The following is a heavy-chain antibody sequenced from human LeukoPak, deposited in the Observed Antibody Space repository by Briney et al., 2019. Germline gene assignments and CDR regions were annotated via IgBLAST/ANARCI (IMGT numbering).Heavy chain of an antibody. J-gene: IGHJ4*02. CDR1: GFSVSTTY. D-gene: IGHD3-10*01. CDR2: IYGDTEI. CDR3: ARLGGSGGHSVDY. Sequence: GGSLRLSCTASGFSVSTTYMTWVRQAPGKGLEWVSSIYGDTEIHYADSVRGRFSISRDNSKNTVYLQMNSLRVEDTAVYYWARLGGSGGHSVDYWGQGTLVTVSS. V-gene: IGHV3-66*01.